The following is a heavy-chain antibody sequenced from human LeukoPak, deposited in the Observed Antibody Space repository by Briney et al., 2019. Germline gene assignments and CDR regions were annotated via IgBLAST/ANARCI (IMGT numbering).Heavy chain of an antibody. D-gene: IGHD2-21*02. Sequence: ASVKVSCKASGYTFTGYYMHWVRQAPGQGLEWMGWINPNSGGTNYAQKFQGRVTMTRDTSISTAYMELSRLRSDDTAVYYCARASGDLNPAGYWGQGTLVTVSS. CDR3: ARASGDLNPAGY. V-gene: IGHV1-2*02. CDR2: INPNSGGT. J-gene: IGHJ4*02. CDR1: GYTFTGYY.